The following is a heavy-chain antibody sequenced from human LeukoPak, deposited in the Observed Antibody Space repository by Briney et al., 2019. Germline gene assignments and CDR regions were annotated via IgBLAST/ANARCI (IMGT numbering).Heavy chain of an antibody. CDR1: GVIISSYA. CDR2: INGRGDNT. D-gene: IGHD2/OR15-2a*01. J-gene: IGHJ5*01. Sequence: GGSLRLSCAASGVIISSYAMSWVRQAPVKGLEWVSAINGRGDNTYYADFVKGRFTISRDNSKSTLYLQMNSLRTEDTAVYYCAKDRVSPGFNWFDPWGQGTLVTVSS. V-gene: IGHV3-23*01. CDR3: AKDRVSPGFNWFDP.